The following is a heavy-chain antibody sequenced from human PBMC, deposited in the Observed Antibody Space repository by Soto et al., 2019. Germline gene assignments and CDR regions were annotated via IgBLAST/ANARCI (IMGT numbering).Heavy chain of an antibody. CDR2: ISGSGGST. Sequence: GKGLEWVSSISGSGGSTFYADSVKGRFTVSRDNSKSTLYLQLNSLRAEDTAVYHCAKPVDTADYFYYGLDVWGQGTTVTVSS. J-gene: IGHJ6*02. D-gene: IGHD5-18*01. V-gene: IGHV3-23*01. CDR3: AKPVDTADYFYYGLDV.